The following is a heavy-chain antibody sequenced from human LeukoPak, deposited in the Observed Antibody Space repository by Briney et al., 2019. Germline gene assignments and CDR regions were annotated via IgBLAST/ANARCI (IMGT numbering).Heavy chain of an antibody. J-gene: IGHJ5*02. CDR3: AREGSGSGSYYFGWFDP. V-gene: IGHV3-7*03. D-gene: IGHD3-10*01. Sequence: GGSLRLSCAASGFTFSSYWMSWVRQAPGKGLEWVANIKQDGSEKYYVDSVKGRFTISRDNAKNSLYLQMNSLRAEDTAVYYCAREGSGSGSYYFGWFDPWGQGTLVTVSS. CDR2: IKQDGSEK. CDR1: GFTFSSYW.